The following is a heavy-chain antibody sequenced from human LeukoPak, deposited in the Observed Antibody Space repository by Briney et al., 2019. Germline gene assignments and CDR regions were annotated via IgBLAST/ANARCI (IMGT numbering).Heavy chain of an antibody. D-gene: IGHD2-8*01. CDR1: VYTFTSYG. V-gene: IGHV1-18*01. Sequence: GASVKVSCKASVYTFTSYGISWVRQAPGQGLEWMGWISAYNGNTNYAQKLQGRVTMSTDTSTSTAYMELRSLRSDDTAVYYCARDTCTNGVCLGAFDYWGQGTLVTVSS. CDR3: ARDTCTNGVCLGAFDY. J-gene: IGHJ4*02. CDR2: ISAYNGNT.